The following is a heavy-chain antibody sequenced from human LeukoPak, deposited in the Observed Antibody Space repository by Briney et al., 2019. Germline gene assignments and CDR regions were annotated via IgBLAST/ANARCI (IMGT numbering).Heavy chain of an antibody. CDR3: TADSTVTTYAFDI. J-gene: IGHJ3*02. CDR1: GFTFSSYG. CDR2: ISYDGSNK. Sequence: GGSLRLSCAASGFTFSSYGMHWVRQAPGKGLEWVAVISYDGSNKYYADSVKGRFTISRDNSKNTLYLQMNSLKTEDTAVYYCTADSTVTTYAFDIWGQGTMVTVSS. V-gene: IGHV3-30*03. D-gene: IGHD4-17*01.